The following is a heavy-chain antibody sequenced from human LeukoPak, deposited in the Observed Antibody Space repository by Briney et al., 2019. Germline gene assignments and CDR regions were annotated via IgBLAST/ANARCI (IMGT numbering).Heavy chain of an antibody. CDR1: GGSITSLY. D-gene: IGHD6-19*01. CDR3: VRSATIAVFRYGMDV. V-gene: IGHV4-59*11. CDR2: VHHTGVT. J-gene: IGHJ6*02. Sequence: SETLSLTCSVSGGSITSLYWSWVRQPPGKGLEYVGYVHHTGVTNYNPSLRGRVTVSMDASKNQFYLRLNSVTAADTAVYYCVRSATIAVFRYGMDVWGQGTTVTVSS.